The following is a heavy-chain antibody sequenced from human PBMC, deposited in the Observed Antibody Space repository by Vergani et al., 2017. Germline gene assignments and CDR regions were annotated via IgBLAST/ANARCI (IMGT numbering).Heavy chain of an antibody. V-gene: IGHV4-61*02. D-gene: IGHD6-13*01. Sequence: QVQLQESGPGLVKPSQTLSLTCTVSGGSITSGSFYWSWIRQPAGKGLEWMGRVYPSGTTNYNPSLNGRVTIFVDKSKNLLSLKLNSVTAADTAVYYCARHKEQLVPGNYYYYYYMDVWGKGTTVTVSS. CDR1: GGSITSGSFY. J-gene: IGHJ6*03. CDR3: ARHKEQLVPGNYYYYYYMDV. CDR2: VYPSGTT.